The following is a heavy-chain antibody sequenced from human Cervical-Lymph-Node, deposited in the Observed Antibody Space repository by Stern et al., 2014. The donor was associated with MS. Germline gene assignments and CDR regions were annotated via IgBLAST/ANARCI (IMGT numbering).Heavy chain of an antibody. CDR1: GYSFTSYG. J-gene: IGHJ4*02. Sequence: QVQLGQSGVEVNKPGASVKVSCKASGYSFTSYGISWVRQAPGQGLEWMGWISDSNGNTKYAQTLQGRVTMTTDTSTSTAYMELRTLRADDTSVYYCARDGTRYCRTTSCYLDLVYWGQGALVIVSS. D-gene: IGHD2-2*01. V-gene: IGHV1-18*04. CDR3: ARDGTRYCRTTSCYLDLVY. CDR2: ISDSNGNT.